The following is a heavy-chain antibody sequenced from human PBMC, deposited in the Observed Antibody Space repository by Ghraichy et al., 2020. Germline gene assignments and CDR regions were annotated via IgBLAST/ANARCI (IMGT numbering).Heavy chain of an antibody. J-gene: IGHJ6*03. CDR3: ARYSSPSLRWYYYYMDV. CDR2: IYHSGST. D-gene: IGHD6-6*01. Sequence: SETLSLTCAVSGGSISSSNWWSWVRQPPGKGLEWIGEIYHSGSTNYNPSLKSRVTISVDKSKNQFSLKLSSVTAADTAVYYCARYSSPSLRWYYYYMDVWGKGTTVTVSS. CDR1: GGSISSSNW. V-gene: IGHV4-4*02.